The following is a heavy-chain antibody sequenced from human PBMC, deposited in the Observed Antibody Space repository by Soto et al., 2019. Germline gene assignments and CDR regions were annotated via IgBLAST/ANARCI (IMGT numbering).Heavy chain of an antibody. CDR3: ARDVAGKIAVARKGGSWFDP. V-gene: IGHV1-69*08. J-gene: IGHJ5*02. Sequence: QVQLVQSGAEVKKPGSSVKVSCKASGGTFSSYTISWVRQAPGQGLEWMGRIIPILGIANYAQKFQGRVTITADKSTSTAHRELSSLRSEDTAVYYCARDVAGKIAVARKGGSWFDPWGQGTLVTVSS. CDR2: IIPILGIA. D-gene: IGHD6-19*01. CDR1: GGTFSSYT.